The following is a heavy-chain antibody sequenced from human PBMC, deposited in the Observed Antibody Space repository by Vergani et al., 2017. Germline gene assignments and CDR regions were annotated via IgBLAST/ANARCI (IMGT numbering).Heavy chain of an antibody. Sequence: QVQLVESGGGVVQPGRSLRLSCAASGFTFSSYAMHWVRQAPGKGLEWVAVISYDGSKKYYADSVKGRFTISRDNSKNTLYLQMNSLRAEDTAVYYCARVPFANLQKGAWDYWGQGTLVTVSS. CDR3: ARVPFANLQKGAWDY. D-gene: IGHD5-24*01. CDR2: ISYDGSKK. V-gene: IGHV3-30-3*01. CDR1: GFTFSSYA. J-gene: IGHJ4*02.